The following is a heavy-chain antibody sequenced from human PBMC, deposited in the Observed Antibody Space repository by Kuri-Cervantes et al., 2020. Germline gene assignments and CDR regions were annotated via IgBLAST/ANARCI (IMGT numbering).Heavy chain of an antibody. CDR1: GFTFSSYD. V-gene: IGHV3-13*01. Sequence: GESLKISCAASGFTFSSYDMHWVRQATGKGLEWVSAIGTAGDTYYADSVKGRFTISRDNSKNTLYLQMNSLRAEDTAVYYCAKVATMVRGVINTYYYYGMDVWGQGTTVTVSS. J-gene: IGHJ6*02. D-gene: IGHD3-10*01. CDR2: IGTAGDT. CDR3: AKVATMVRGVINTYYYYGMDV.